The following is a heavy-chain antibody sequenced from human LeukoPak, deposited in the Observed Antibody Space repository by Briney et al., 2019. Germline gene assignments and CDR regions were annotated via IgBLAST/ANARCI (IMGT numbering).Heavy chain of an antibody. D-gene: IGHD2-2*01. J-gene: IGHJ4*02. Sequence: GGSLRLSCAASGFTFSSYAMSWVRQAPGKGLEWVSSISGSGDTTYYADSVKGRFTISRDNSKNTLYLQMNSLRAEDTAVYYCAKADASTSCRNFDYWGQGTLVTVSS. CDR3: AKADASTSCRNFDY. V-gene: IGHV3-23*01. CDR1: GFTFSSYA. CDR2: ISGSGDTT.